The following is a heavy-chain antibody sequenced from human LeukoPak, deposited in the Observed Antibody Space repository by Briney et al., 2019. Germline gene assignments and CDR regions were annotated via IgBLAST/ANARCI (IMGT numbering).Heavy chain of an antibody. V-gene: IGHV1-2*02. D-gene: IGHD6-19*01. CDR2: INPNSGGT. CDR3: ARGSVAGTTTNDY. Sequence: ASVKVSCKASGYTFTGYYMHWVRQALGQGLEWMGWINPNSGGTNYAQKFQGRVTMTRDTSISTAYMELSRLRSDDTAVYYCARGSVAGTTTNDYWGQGTLVTVSS. J-gene: IGHJ4*02. CDR1: GYTFTGYY.